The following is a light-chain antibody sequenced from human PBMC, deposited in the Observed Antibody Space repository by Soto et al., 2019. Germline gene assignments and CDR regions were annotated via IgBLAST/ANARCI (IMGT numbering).Light chain of an antibody. J-gene: IGKJ5*01. CDR1: QSVSSNY. CDR2: VAS. CDR3: QQYGSSPIT. V-gene: IGKV3-20*01. Sequence: EIVLTQSPGTLSLSPGERATLSCRASQSVSSNYLAWYQQKPGQAPRVLIYVASSRATGIPDRFSGSGSATDFTLTISRLEPEDFAVYYCQQYGSSPITFGQGTRLEIK.